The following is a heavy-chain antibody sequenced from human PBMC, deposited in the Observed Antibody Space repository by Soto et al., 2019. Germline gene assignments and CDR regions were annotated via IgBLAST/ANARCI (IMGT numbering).Heavy chain of an antibody. CDR2: INPNSGGT. V-gene: IGHV1-2*04. D-gene: IGHD3-10*01. CDR1: GYTFTGYY. J-gene: IGHJ3*02. CDR3: ARVSSGVLSAFDI. Sequence: GASVKVSCKASGYTFTGYYMHWVRQAPGQGLEWMGWINPNSGGTNYAQKFQGWVTMTRDTSISTAYMELSRLRSDDTAVYYCARVSSGVLSAFDIWGQGTMVTVSS.